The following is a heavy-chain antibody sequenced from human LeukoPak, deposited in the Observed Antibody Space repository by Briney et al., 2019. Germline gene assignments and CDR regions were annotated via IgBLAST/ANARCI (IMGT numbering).Heavy chain of an antibody. CDR1: GFTFRSNT. D-gene: IGHD2-2*01. Sequence: GGSLRLSCAASGFTFRSNTMSWVRQAPGRGLEWVSVISGSGSSTYYADSVKGRFTISRDNSMNTLYLQMNSLRAEDTAVYYCAKGDSTSRCRGEVHWGQGTLVTVSS. V-gene: IGHV3-23*01. CDR2: ISGSGSST. CDR3: AKGDSTSRCRGEVH. J-gene: IGHJ1*01.